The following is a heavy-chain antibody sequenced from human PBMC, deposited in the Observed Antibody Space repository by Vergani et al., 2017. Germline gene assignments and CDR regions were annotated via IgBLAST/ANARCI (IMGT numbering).Heavy chain of an antibody. CDR2: VSGSSATP. J-gene: IGHJ4*02. D-gene: IGHD4-17*01. Sequence: EVQLLESGGGLAQPGGSLRLSCAASGFSFPGYAMSWVRQAPGKGLEWVSSVSGSSATPYYADSVKGRFIISRDNSKNTLHLQMNSLRAEDTAVYYCAKEGADYGDYVVDYWGQGTLVTVSS. CDR1: GFSFPGYA. CDR3: AKEGADYGDYVVDY. V-gene: IGHV3-23*01.